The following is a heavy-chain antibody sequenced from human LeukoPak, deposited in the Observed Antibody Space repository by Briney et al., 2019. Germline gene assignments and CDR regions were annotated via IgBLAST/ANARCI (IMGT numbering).Heavy chain of an antibody. V-gene: IGHV4-59*08. CDR2: IYYSGST. CDR1: GGSISSYY. D-gene: IGHD2/OR15-2a*01. CDR3: ARVRAHIIYGFDY. Sequence: SETLSLTCTDSGGSISSYYWSWIRQPPGKGLEWIGYIYYSGSTNYNPSLKSRVTISVDTSKNQFSLKLSSVTAADTAVYYCARVRAHIIYGFDYWGQGTLVTVSS. J-gene: IGHJ4*02.